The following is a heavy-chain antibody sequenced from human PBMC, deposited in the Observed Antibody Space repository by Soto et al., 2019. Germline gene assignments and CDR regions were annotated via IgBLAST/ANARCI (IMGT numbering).Heavy chain of an antibody. CDR2: IYYSGST. CDR3: ARTKWLREYYFDY. V-gene: IGHV4-59*08. Sequence: SETLSLTCTVSGGSISSYYWSWIRQPPGRGLEWIGYIYYSGSTNYNPSLKSRVTISVDTSKNQFSLKLSSVTAADTAVYYCARTKWLREYYFDYWGQGTLVTVS. D-gene: IGHD5-12*01. J-gene: IGHJ4*02. CDR1: GGSISSYY.